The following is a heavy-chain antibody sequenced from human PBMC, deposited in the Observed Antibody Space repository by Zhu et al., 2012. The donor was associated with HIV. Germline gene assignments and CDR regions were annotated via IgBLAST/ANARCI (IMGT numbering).Heavy chain of an antibody. CDR1: GFTFGKYA. J-gene: IGHJ6*03. V-gene: IGHV3-43*01. CDR3: AKGAATNYHYYYYMDS. Sequence: EVQLAESGGNVIQPGGSLRLSCAASGFTFGKYAMHWVRQAPGKGLEWISLINWSGEATYYTGSVQGRFTISRDNSKNSLYLQMNSLRPEDTALYYCAKGAATNYHYYYYMDSGAKGPQSPSP. CDR2: INWSGEAT. D-gene: IGHD3-10*01.